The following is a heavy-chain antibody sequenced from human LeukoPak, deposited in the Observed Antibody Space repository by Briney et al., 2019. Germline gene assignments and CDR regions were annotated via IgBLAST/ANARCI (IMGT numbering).Heavy chain of an antibody. Sequence: PSETLSLTCAVHGESFSGYYWSWIRQPPGKGLEWIGEINHSGTTNYNPSLKSRVTISIDTSKNQFSLKLSSVTAADTGVYYCASSRGYSSSLWYYYMDVWGKGTTVTVSS. D-gene: IGHD6-13*01. CDR1: GESFSGYY. CDR3: ASSRGYSSSLWYYYMDV. CDR2: INHSGTT. V-gene: IGHV4-34*01. J-gene: IGHJ6*03.